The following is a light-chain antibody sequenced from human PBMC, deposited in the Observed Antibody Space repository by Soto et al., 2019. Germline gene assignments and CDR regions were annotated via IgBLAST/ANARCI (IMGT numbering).Light chain of an antibody. V-gene: IGKV1-5*03. Sequence: DIQMTQSPSTLSAYVGERVTITCRASQSISPWLAWYQKKPGKAPNLLIYRASNLQTGVPSRFSGSGSGTDFTLTIRSMQPEDFATYYCLQDYNYPWTFGQGTKVEV. J-gene: IGKJ1*01. CDR3: LQDYNYPWT. CDR1: QSISPW. CDR2: RAS.